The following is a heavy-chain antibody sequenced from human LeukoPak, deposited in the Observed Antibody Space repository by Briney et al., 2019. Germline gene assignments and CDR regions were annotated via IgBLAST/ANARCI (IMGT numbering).Heavy chain of an antibody. Sequence: GASVKVSCKASGYTFTSYYMHWVRQAPGQGLEWMGWINPNSGGTNYAQKFQGRVTMTRDTSISTAYMELSRLRSDDTAVYYCASSTDPGYYYYYYMDVWGKGTTVTVSS. CDR2: INPNSGGT. D-gene: IGHD2-21*02. CDR3: ASSTDPGYYYYYYMDV. J-gene: IGHJ6*03. CDR1: GYTFTSYY. V-gene: IGHV1-2*02.